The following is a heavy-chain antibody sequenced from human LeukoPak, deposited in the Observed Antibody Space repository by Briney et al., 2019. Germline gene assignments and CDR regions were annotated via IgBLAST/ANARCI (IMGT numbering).Heavy chain of an antibody. Sequence: GGSLRLSCAASGFTFSSYSMNWVRQAPGKGLEWVSSISSSSSYIYYADSVKGRFTISRDNAKNSLYLQMNSLRAEDTAVYFCARLTHSSGYSNIDYWGQGTLVTVSS. D-gene: IGHD3-22*01. J-gene: IGHJ4*02. CDR2: ISSSSSYI. V-gene: IGHV3-21*01. CDR3: ARLTHSSGYSNIDY. CDR1: GFTFSSYS.